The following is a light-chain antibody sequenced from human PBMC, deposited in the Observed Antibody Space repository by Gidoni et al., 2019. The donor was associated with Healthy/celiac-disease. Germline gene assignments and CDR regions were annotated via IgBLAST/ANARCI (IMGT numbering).Light chain of an antibody. CDR2: GNT. Sequence: QSVLTQPPSVSGAQGKTVTGSCTGGSSNIGADYPVHWYQQYPGAAPSLLISGNTNRPSGVPDRFSGSKSGTSASLVISGLQAEDEADYYCQSYDSGLGGSVFGGGTKLTVL. V-gene: IGLV1-40*01. CDR1: SSNIGADYP. J-gene: IGLJ2*01. CDR3: QSYDSGLGGSV.